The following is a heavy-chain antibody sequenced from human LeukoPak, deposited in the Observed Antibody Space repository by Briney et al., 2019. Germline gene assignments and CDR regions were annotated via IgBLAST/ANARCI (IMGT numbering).Heavy chain of an antibody. CDR1: ESIFNGYY. CDR2: INPNSGGT. CDR3: ARVKIMIIVVSLFDY. D-gene: IGHD3-22*01. Sequence: ASAKVSCKASESIFNGYYMHWVRQAPGQGLEWMGWINPNSGGTNYAQQFQGRLTMTRDTSISTAYMELSRLRSDDTAVYYCARVKIMIIVVSLFDYWGQGTLVTVSS. J-gene: IGHJ4*02. V-gene: IGHV1-2*02.